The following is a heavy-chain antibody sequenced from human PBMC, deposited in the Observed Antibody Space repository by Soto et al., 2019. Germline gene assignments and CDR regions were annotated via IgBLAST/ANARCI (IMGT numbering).Heavy chain of an antibody. CDR1: GITFGSRA. CDR2: IYSDGTT. D-gene: IGHD6-6*01. J-gene: IGHJ4*02. CDR3: AILSN. V-gene: IGHV3-23*03. Sequence: EVQLLESGGDLVQPGGSLRLSCVASGITFGSRAMSWVRQAPGEGLEWVSIIYSDGTTNYADSVKGRFSISRDNFKNTLYRQMNNLRAEDTAVYYCAILSNWGQGTLVTVSS.